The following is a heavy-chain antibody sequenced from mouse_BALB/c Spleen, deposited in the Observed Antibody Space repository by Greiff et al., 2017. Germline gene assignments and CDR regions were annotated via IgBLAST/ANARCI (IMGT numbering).Heavy chain of an antibody. D-gene: IGHD1-1*01. CDR1: GYSFTGYF. CDR3: GRAPYYNGSSNYFDY. V-gene: IGHV1-37*01. Sequence: VQLQQSGPELVKPGASVKISCKVSGYSFTGYFMNWVKQSHGKSLEWIGRINPYNGDTFYNQKFKGKATLTVDKSSSTAHMELLSLTSEDSAVYYYGRAPYYNGSSNYFDYWGQGTTLTVSS. J-gene: IGHJ2*01. CDR2: INPYNGDT.